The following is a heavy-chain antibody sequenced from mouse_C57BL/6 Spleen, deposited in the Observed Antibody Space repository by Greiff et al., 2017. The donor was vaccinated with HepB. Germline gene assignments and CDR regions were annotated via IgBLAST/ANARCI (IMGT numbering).Heavy chain of an antibody. V-gene: IGHV1-54*01. D-gene: IGHD1-1*01. J-gene: IGHJ2*01. CDR2: INPGSGGT. CDR3: AREEVATGYFDY. Sequence: QVQLKQSGAELVRPGTSVKVSCKASGYAFTNYLIEWVKQRPGQGLEWIGVINPGSGGTNYNEKFKGKATLTADKSSSTAYMQLSSLTPEDSAVYFCAREEVATGYFDYWGQGTTLTVSS. CDR1: GYAFTNYL.